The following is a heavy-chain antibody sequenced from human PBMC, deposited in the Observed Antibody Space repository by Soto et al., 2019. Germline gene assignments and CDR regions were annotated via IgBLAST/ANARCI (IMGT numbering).Heavy chain of an antibody. CDR1: GTSITTDDW. Sequence: QVQLQESGPGLVKPSGTLSLTCKVSGTSITTDDWWTWVRQPPGKGLEWIGEIHHRGNPSYNPSLRSRVTISVDNSKNQFSLTVTSLTAADTAVYFCARDIPPTSSNNFFDPWGQGALVTVSS. CDR3: ARDIPPTSSNNFFDP. D-gene: IGHD2-2*01. J-gene: IGHJ5*02. V-gene: IGHV4-4*02. CDR2: IHHRGNP.